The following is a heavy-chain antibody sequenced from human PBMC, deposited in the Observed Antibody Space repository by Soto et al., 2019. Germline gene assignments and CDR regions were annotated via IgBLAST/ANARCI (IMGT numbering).Heavy chain of an antibody. Sequence: PGGSLRLSCAASGFTFSSYAMHWVRQAPGKGLEWVAVISYDGSNKYYADSVKGRFTISRDNSKNTLYLQMNSLRAEDTAVYYCARDQVVVTAIHFYGMDVWGQGTTVTVSS. CDR3: ARDQVVVTAIHFYGMDV. J-gene: IGHJ6*02. V-gene: IGHV3-30-3*01. CDR2: ISYDGSNK. D-gene: IGHD2-21*02. CDR1: GFTFSSYA.